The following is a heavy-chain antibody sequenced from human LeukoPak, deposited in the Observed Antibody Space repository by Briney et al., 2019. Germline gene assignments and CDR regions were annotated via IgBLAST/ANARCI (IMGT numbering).Heavy chain of an antibody. CDR3: GRAVAGRFDY. V-gene: IGHV3-48*01. Sequence: GGSLRLSRATSGFTFRSYTMNWVRQAPGKGLEWVSYIGSSDTIYQAGSVKGRFTISRDNAKNSLYLQMNSLRAEDTAVYYCGRAVAGRFDYWGQGTLVTVSS. D-gene: IGHD6-19*01. CDR2: IGSSDTI. CDR1: GFTFRSYT. J-gene: IGHJ4*02.